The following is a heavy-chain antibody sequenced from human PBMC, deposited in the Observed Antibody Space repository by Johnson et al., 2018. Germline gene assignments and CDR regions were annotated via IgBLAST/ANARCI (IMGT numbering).Heavy chain of an antibody. CDR2: ISQSGRAI. CDR1: GFTFNDCS. J-gene: IGHJ6*03. Sequence: VQLVQSGGGLVKPGGSLRLSCVVSGFTFNDCSMNWVRQTPGQGLEWVSSISQSGRAIFYADSVKGRFTISRDNAENSLYLQMNSLRAGDTGVYYCTRLGYCRDGRCYYMAVCGKGTTVTVAS. V-gene: IGHV3-21*01. D-gene: IGHD2-15*01. CDR3: TRLGYCRDGRCYYMAV.